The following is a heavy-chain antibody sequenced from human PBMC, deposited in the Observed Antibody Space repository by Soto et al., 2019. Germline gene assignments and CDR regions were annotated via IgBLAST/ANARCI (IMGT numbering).Heavy chain of an antibody. CDR3: ARVAVTAHSDN. V-gene: IGHV3-30-3*01. J-gene: IGHJ4*01. D-gene: IGHD2-21*02. CDR1: GFTFSSYA. Sequence: QVQLVESGGGVVQPGRSLRLSCAASGFTFSSYAMHWVRQAPGKGLEWVTAISYDGSIKYYADSVRSRFTVARDNSKNTLYLQMNSLRAQDTAVYYCARVAVTAHSDNWGQGTLVIVSS. CDR2: ISYDGSIK.